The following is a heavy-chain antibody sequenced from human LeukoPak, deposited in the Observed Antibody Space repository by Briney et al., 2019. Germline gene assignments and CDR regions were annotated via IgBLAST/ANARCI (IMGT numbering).Heavy chain of an antibody. V-gene: IGHV3-30-3*01. D-gene: IGHD1-26*01. CDR1: GFTFSSYA. CDR2: ISYDGSNK. CDR3: ARDDGSYSLDY. J-gene: IGHJ4*02. Sequence: PGGSLRLSCAASGFTFSSYAMHWVRQAPGKGLEWVAVISYDGSNKYYADSVKGRFTISRDNSKNTLYLQMNSLRAEDTAVYYCARDDGSYSLDYWGQGTLVTVSS.